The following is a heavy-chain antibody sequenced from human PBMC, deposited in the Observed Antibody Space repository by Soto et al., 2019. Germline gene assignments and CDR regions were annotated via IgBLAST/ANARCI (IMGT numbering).Heavy chain of an antibody. D-gene: IGHD4-17*01. CDR3: ANRAHDYGDYVLVE. CDR1: GASISSSNW. CDR2: VFHSGST. V-gene: IGHV4-4*02. J-gene: IGHJ4*02. Sequence: QVQLQESGPGLVKPSGTLSLTCAVSGASISSSNWWNCVRQPPGKGLEWIGEVFHSGSTNYNPSLDSSLTVSVDKSRNTFSLTLSSVTSADTVVYYCANRAHDYGDYVLVEWGQGTLVTVSS.